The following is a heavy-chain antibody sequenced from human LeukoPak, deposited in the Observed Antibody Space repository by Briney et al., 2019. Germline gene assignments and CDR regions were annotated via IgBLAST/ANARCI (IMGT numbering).Heavy chain of an antibody. D-gene: IGHD3-3*01. CDR1: GYTFTSYA. CDR2: INPNSGGT. V-gene: IGHV1-2*02. CDR3: ARDPVEGIFGVLSFINWFDP. Sequence: GASVKVSCKASGYTFTSYAMNWVRQAPGQGLEWMGWINPNSGGTIYAQKFQGRVTMTRDTSISTAYMELSRLRSDDTAVYYCARDPVEGIFGVLSFINWFDPWGQGTLVTVSS. J-gene: IGHJ5*02.